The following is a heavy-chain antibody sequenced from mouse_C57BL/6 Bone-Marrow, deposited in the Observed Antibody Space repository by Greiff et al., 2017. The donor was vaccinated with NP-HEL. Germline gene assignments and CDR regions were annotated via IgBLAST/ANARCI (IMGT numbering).Heavy chain of an antibody. CDR2: ISDGGSYT. V-gene: IGHV5-4*01. Sequence: EVQLVESGGGLVKPGGSLKLSCAASGFTFSSYAMSWVRQTPEKRLEWVATISDGGSYTYYPDNVKGRFTISRDNAKNNLYLQMSHLKSEDTAMYYCAREDYYGSSYGAWFAYWGQGTLVTVSA. J-gene: IGHJ3*01. CDR3: AREDYYGSSYGAWFAY. CDR1: GFTFSSYA. D-gene: IGHD1-1*01.